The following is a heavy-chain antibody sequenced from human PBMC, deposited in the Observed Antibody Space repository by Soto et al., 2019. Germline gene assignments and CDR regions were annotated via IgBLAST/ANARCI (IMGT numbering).Heavy chain of an antibody. V-gene: IGHV3-21*01. CDR1: GFTFSSYS. J-gene: IGHJ3*02. CDR3: ARDDYGSGSYYAFDI. Sequence: GGSLRLSCAASGFTFSSYSMNWVRQAPGKGLEWVLSISSSSSYIYYADSVKGRFTISRDNAKNSLYLQMNSLRAEDTAVYYCARDDYGSGSYYAFDIWGQGTMVTVSS. CDR2: ISSSSSYI. D-gene: IGHD3-10*01.